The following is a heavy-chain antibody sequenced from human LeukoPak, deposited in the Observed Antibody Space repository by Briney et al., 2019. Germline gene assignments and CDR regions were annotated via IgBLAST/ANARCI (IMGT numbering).Heavy chain of an antibody. CDR1: GYTFDVYY. D-gene: IGHD4-17*01. CDR2: FNPSGSNT. Sequence: ASVKVSCKASGYTFDVYYIHWVRQAPGQGLEWMGIFNPSGSNTNYAQRFQGRVTLTRDTSTTTVYMDLSGLRPEDTAVYYCARGRTVTNDFDLWGRGTLLTVS. V-gene: IGHV1-46*02. J-gene: IGHJ2*01. CDR3: ARGRTVTNDFDL.